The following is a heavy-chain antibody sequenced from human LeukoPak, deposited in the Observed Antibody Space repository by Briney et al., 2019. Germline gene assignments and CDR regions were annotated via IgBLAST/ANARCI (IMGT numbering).Heavy chain of an antibody. V-gene: IGHV3-23*01. Sequence: GGSLRLSCAASGFTFSSYGMSWVRQAPGKGLEWVSAISGSGGSTYYADSVKGRFTISRDNSKNTLYLQMNSLRAEDTAVYYCAKDAAAYILTGYYDYWGQGTLVTVSS. CDR2: ISGSGGST. J-gene: IGHJ4*02. CDR3: AKDAAAYILTGYYDY. D-gene: IGHD3-9*01. CDR1: GFTFSSYG.